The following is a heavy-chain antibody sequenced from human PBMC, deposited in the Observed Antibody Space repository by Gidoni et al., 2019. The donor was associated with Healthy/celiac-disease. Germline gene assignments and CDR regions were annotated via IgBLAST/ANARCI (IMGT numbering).Heavy chain of an antibody. CDR3: ARVRRVGATREGSAEYFQH. D-gene: IGHD1-26*01. J-gene: IGHJ1*01. Sequence: QVQLVESGGGVVQPGRSLRLSCAASGFTFRSYGMHWVRQAPGKGLEWVAVISYDGSNKYYADSVKGRFTISRDNSKNTLYLQMNSLRAEDTAVYYCARVRRVGATREGSAEYFQHWGQGTLVTVSS. CDR1: GFTFRSYG. CDR2: ISYDGSNK. V-gene: IGHV3-30*03.